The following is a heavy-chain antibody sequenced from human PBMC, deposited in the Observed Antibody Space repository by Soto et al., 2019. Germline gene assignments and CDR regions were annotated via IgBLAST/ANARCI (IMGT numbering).Heavy chain of an antibody. J-gene: IGHJ4*02. CDR3: ARSPRRVGGKWYLDY. D-gene: IGHD2-15*01. V-gene: IGHV4-4*02. Sequence: QVQLQESGPGLVKPSGTLSLTCAVSGDSFSSSNWWTWVRQPPGRGLEWIGDILHTGNTDSSPSRRSRVTSSIDTSKKQFARHLASVTATATAVYFCARSPRRVGGKWYLDYWGQGVLVTVSS. CDR1: GDSFSSSNW. CDR2: ILHTGNT.